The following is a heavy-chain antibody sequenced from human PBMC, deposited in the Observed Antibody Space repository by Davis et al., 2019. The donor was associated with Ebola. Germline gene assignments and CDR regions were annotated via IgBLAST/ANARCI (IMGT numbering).Heavy chain of an antibody. CDR3: GGSRFGVVPPHY. V-gene: IGHV4-59*08. J-gene: IGHJ3*01. CDR2: IYYSGST. CDR1: GGSISSYY. Sequence: SETLSLTCTVSGGSISSYYWSWIRQPPGKGLEWIGYIYYSGSTNYNPSLKSRVTISVDTSTNPFSLKLSSVTAADTAVYYCGGSRFGVVPPHYWGQGTMVTVSS. D-gene: IGHD3-3*01.